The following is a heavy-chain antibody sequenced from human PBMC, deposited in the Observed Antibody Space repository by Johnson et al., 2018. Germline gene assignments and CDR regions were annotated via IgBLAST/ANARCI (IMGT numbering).Heavy chain of an antibody. D-gene: IGHD6-13*01. J-gene: IGHJ4*02. CDR1: GFTFDDYA. Sequence: EVQLVESGGGLVQPGRSLRLSCAASGFTFDDYAMHWVRQAPGKGLEWVSGISWTSGSIGYADSVKGRFTISRDNAKNSLYLQMTSLRAEDTAVYYCARGYSSSCVGLCPTLDYWGQGTLVTVSS. V-gene: IGHV3-9*01. CDR3: ARGYSSSCVGLCPTLDY. CDR2: ISWTSGSI.